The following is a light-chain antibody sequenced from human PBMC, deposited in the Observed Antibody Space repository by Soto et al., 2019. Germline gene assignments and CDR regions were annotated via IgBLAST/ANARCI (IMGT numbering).Light chain of an antibody. CDR1: QGVSRK. J-gene: IGKJ1*01. Sequence: DIVMTQSPATLSVAPGERVTFSCRASQGVSRKLAWYQHKPGQAPRLLMYGASTRATGTPARFSGSGSGTEFTLTISSLQSEDFAVYYCQQYNNWPPWTFGQGTKVEI. V-gene: IGKV3-15*01. CDR2: GAS. CDR3: QQYNNWPPWT.